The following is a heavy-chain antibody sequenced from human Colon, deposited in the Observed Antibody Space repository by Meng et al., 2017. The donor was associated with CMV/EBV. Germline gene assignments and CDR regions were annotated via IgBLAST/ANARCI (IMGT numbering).Heavy chain of an antibody. D-gene: IGHD5-18*01. J-gene: IGHJ6*02. CDR1: FTGYC. CDR2: INPNSGGT. CDR3: ARVIYSYGLRYYYYGMDV. Sequence: FTGYCMHWVRQAPGQGLEWMGWINPNSGGTNYAQKFQGRGTMTRDTSISTAYMELSRLRSDDTAVYYCARVIYSYGLRYYYYGMDVWGQGTTVTVSS. V-gene: IGHV1-2*02.